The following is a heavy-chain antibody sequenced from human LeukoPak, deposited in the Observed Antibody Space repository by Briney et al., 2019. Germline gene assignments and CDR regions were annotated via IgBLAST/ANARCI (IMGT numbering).Heavy chain of an antibody. J-gene: IGHJ4*02. CDR1: GFTFSSYE. V-gene: IGHV3-48*03. CDR2: ISSSGNST. D-gene: IGHD6-13*01. Sequence: GGSLRLSCAASGFTFSSYEMNWVRQAPGKGLEWVSYISSSGNSTYYSDSVRGRFTISRDNAKNSLHLQMNSLRAEDTAVYYCARDGGSSWYFDYWGQGTLATVSS. CDR3: ARDGGSSWYFDY.